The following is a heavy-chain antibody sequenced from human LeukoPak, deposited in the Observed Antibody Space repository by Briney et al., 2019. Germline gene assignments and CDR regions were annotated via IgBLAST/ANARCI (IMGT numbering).Heavy chain of an antibody. CDR1: GDSVSSNNGA. J-gene: IGHJ4*02. D-gene: IGHD2-21*02. CDR2: TYYRSKWYN. V-gene: IGHV6-1*01. Sequence: PSQTLSLTCAISGDSVSSNNGAWNWIRQSPSRGLEWLGRTYYRSKWYNDYAGSLISRITISPDTSKNQFSLQLYSVTPEDTAVYYCARDVGTTAWHTFDYWGQGTLVTVSS. CDR3: ARDVGTTAWHTFDY.